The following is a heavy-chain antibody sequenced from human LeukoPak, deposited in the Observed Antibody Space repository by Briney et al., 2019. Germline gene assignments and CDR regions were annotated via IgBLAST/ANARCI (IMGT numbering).Heavy chain of an antibody. J-gene: IGHJ4*02. Sequence: SGTSLRLSCAASGFTFSSYAMHWVRQAPGKGLEWVAFIRYDGSNKYYADSVKGRFTISRDNSKNTLYLQMNSLRAEDTAVYYCAKFGYDVDYDILTGQGVNNDYYFDYWGQGTLVTVSS. CDR2: IRYDGSNK. CDR1: GFTFSSYA. V-gene: IGHV3-30*02. CDR3: AKFGYDVDYDILTGQGVNNDYYFDY. D-gene: IGHD3-9*01.